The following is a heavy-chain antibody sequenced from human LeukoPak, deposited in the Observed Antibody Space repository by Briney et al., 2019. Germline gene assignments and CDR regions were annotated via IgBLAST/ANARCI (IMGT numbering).Heavy chain of an antibody. CDR2: INPNSGGT. D-gene: IGHD3-3*01. V-gene: IGHV1-2*02. J-gene: IGHJ6*02. CDR3: ARDFPNLYDFWSGYYENGMDV. CDR1: GYTFTGYY. Sequence: GASVKVSCKASGYTFTGYYMHWVRQAPGQGLEWMGWINPNSGGTNYAQKFQGRVTMTRDTSISTAYMELSRLRSDDTAVYYCARDFPNLYDFWSGYYENGMDVWGQGTTVTVSS.